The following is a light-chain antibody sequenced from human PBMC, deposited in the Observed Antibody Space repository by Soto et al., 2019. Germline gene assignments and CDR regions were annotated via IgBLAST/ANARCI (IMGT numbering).Light chain of an antibody. Sequence: EIVLTQSPATLSLSPGERATLSCRASQSVSSYLAWYQQKPGQAPRLLIYDASTRATGIPARFSGSGSGTDFTLTISSLEPEDVAVYYCQQRSNWPPRITFGQGTRLEIK. V-gene: IGKV3-11*01. J-gene: IGKJ5*01. CDR3: QQRSNWPPRIT. CDR1: QSVSSY. CDR2: DAS.